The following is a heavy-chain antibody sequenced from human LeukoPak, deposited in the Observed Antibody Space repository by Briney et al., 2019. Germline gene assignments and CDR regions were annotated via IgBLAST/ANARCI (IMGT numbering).Heavy chain of an antibody. CDR1: GYSFTSYW. CDR3: AGRCGDCSPPRAFDI. Sequence: KPGESLKISCKGSGYSFTSYWIGWVRQMPGKGLEWMGIIYPGDSDTRYSPSFQGQVTISADKSITTAYLQWSSLKASDTAMYYCAGRCGDCSPPRAFDIWGPGTMVTVSS. J-gene: IGHJ3*02. V-gene: IGHV5-51*03. CDR2: IYPGDSDT. D-gene: IGHD2-21*02.